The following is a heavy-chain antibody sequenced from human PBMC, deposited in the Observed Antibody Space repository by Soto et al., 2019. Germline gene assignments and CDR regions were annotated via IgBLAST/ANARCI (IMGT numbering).Heavy chain of an antibody. J-gene: IGHJ5*02. CDR2: IWYDGSNK. CDR1: GFTFSSYG. V-gene: IGHV3-33*01. CDR3: ARGFIESGYHGGWFDP. D-gene: IGHD3-3*01. Sequence: QVQLVESGGGVVQPGRSLRLSCAASGFTFSSYGMHWVRQAPGKGLEWVAVIWYDGSNKYYADSVKGRFTISRDNSKNTLYLHMNSLRAEDTAVYYCARGFIESGYHGGWFDPWGQGTLVTVSS.